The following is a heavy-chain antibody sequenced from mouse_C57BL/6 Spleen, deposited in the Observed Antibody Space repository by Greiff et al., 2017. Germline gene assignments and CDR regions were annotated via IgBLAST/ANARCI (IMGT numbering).Heavy chain of an antibody. CDR2: IYPRSGNT. D-gene: IGHD1-1*01. CDR3: ARPNCGSSYNWYFDV. Sequence: VQLQQSGAELARPGASVKLSCKASGYTFTSYGISWVKQRTGQGLEWIGEIYPRSGNTYYNEKFKGKATLTADKSSSTAYMELRSLTSEDSAVYFCARPNCGSSYNWYFDVWGTGTTVTVSA. V-gene: IGHV1-81*01. J-gene: IGHJ1*03. CDR1: GYTFTSYG.